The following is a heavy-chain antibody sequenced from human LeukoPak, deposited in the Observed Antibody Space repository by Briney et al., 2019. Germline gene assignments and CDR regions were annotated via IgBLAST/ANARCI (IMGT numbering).Heavy chain of an antibody. CDR2: ISHSGST. V-gene: IGHV4-38-2*02. J-gene: IGHJ4*02. Sequence: SETLSLTCTVFGYSISSGYYWGWIRQPPGKGLEWIGSISHSGSTYYNPSLKSRVSISVDTSKNQFSLRLSSVTAADTAVYYCARVLLVGAILDDFDYWGQGTLVTVSS. CDR1: GYSISSGYY. D-gene: IGHD1-26*01. CDR3: ARVLLVGAILDDFDY.